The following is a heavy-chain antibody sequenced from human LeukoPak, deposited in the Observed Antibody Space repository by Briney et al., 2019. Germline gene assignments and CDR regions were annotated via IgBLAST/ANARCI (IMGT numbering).Heavy chain of an antibody. D-gene: IGHD6-13*01. Sequence: GGSLRLSCAASGFTFSSYCMSWVRQAPGKGLEWVATIKEDGSAKYYVDSVRDRFTISRDNAENSLYLQMSSLRAEDTAVYHCGSQFSSSWRQYWGQGTLVTVSS. J-gene: IGHJ1*01. V-gene: IGHV3-7*02. CDR1: GFTFSSYC. CDR3: GSQFSSSWRQY. CDR2: IKEDGSAK.